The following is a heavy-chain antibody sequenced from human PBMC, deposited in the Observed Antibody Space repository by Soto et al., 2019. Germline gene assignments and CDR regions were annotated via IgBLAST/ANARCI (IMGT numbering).Heavy chain of an antibody. CDR1: GYTFTSYD. V-gene: IGHV1-8*01. D-gene: IGHD2-15*01. J-gene: IGHJ3*02. Sequence: QVQLVQSGAEVKKPGASVKVSCKASGYTFTSYDINWVRQATGQGLEWMGWMNPNSGNTGYAQKFQGRVTMTRNNSISTAYMELSSLRSEDTAVYYCARVTFYCSGGSCDPDSFDIWGQGTMVTVSS. CDR2: MNPNSGNT. CDR3: ARVTFYCSGGSCDPDSFDI.